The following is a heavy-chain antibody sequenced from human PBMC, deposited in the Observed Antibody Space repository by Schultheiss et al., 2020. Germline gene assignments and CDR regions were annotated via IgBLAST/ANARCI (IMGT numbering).Heavy chain of an antibody. CDR3: ARGPVTTYYYYYMDV. D-gene: IGHD4-11*01. V-gene: IGHV4-34*01. J-gene: IGHJ6*03. CDR1: GGSFSGYY. Sequence: SETLSLTCAVYGGSFSGYYWSWIRQPPGKGLEWIGEINHSGSTNYNPSLKSRVTISVDTSKNQFSLKLSSVTAADTAVYYCARGPVTTYYYYYMDVWGIGTTVTVSS. CDR2: INHSGST.